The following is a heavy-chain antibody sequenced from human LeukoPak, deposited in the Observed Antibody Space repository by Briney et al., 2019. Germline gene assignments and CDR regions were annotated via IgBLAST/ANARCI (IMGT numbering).Heavy chain of an antibody. D-gene: IGHD3-10*01. J-gene: IGHJ4*02. Sequence: SETLSLTCTVSGGSISSYSWSWIRQPAGKGLEWIGRIYTSGSTNYNPSLTSRVAMSVDTSKNQFSLKLSSVTAADTAVYYCARADYYGSGKQFDYWGQGTLVTVSS. CDR2: IYTSGST. CDR1: GGSISSYS. CDR3: ARADYYGSGKQFDY. V-gene: IGHV4-4*07.